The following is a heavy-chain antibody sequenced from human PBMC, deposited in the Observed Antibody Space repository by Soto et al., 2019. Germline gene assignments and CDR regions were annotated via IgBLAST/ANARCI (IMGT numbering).Heavy chain of an antibody. V-gene: IGHV1-8*01. Sequence: ASVKVSCKASGYTFTSYDINWVRQATGQGLEWMGWMNPNSGNTGYAQKFQGRVTMTRNTSISTAYMELSSLRSEDTAVYYCARGGHHSHCTNGVCEYYYYMDVWGKGTTVTVSS. D-gene: IGHD2-8*01. CDR3: ARGGHHSHCTNGVCEYYYYMDV. J-gene: IGHJ6*03. CDR1: GYTFTSYD. CDR2: MNPNSGNT.